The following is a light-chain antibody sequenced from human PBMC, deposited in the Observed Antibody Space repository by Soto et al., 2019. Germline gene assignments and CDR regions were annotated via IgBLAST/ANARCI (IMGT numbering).Light chain of an antibody. CDR2: DVS. CDR1: SSDVGGYNY. J-gene: IGLJ1*01. CDR3: SSYTRSSAYL. V-gene: IGLV2-14*01. Sequence: LTQPASVSGSPGQSITISFTGTSSDVGGYNYVSWYQQHPGKAPKLMIYDVSNRPSGVSNRFSGSKSGNTASLTISGLQAEDVSDYYCSSYTRSSAYLFGTGTKVTVL.